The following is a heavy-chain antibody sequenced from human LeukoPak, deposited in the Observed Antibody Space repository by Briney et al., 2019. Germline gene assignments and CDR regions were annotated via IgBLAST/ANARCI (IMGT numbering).Heavy chain of an antibody. Sequence: GGSLRLSCAASGFTFSTSAKHRVRQAPGKGLEWVAVISSDGSDTNYADSVKGRFTISRDNSKNTLYLEMNSLRSEDTAVYYCARDRCTSTTCYLFDYWGQGTLVIVSS. V-gene: IGHV3-30*04. CDR1: GFTFSTSA. CDR2: ISSDGSDT. J-gene: IGHJ4*02. CDR3: ARDRCTSTTCYLFDY. D-gene: IGHD2/OR15-2a*01.